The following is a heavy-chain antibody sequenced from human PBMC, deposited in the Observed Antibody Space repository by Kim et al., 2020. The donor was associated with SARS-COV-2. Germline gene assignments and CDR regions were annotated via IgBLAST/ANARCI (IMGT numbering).Heavy chain of an antibody. CDR2: ISHSGTT. CDR1: AGSFSGHY. CDR3: ARRSASAGVDW. D-gene: IGHD6-6*01. Sequence: SETLSLTCAVYAGSFSGHYWNWIRQSPGVGLEWIGEISHSGTTKYNLSLQSRVTLSVDTSKNQFSLKLTAVTAADTAVYYCARRSASAGVDWWGQGTPVTVSS. J-gene: IGHJ4*02. V-gene: IGHV4-34*01.